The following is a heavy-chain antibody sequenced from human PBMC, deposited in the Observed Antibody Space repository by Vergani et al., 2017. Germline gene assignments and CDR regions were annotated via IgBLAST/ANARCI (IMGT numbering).Heavy chain of an antibody. CDR2: ISSSSSYI. J-gene: IGHJ4*02. Sequence: EVQLVESGGGLVKPGGSLRLSCAASGFTFRSYSMNWVRQAPGKGLEWVSSISSSSSYIYYADSVKGRFTISRDNAKHSLYLQRNSLRAEDTAVYYCARQGPLTTSDYWGQGTLVTVSS. V-gene: IGHV3-21*01. CDR1: GFTFRSYS. CDR3: ARQGPLTTSDY. D-gene: IGHD4-17*01.